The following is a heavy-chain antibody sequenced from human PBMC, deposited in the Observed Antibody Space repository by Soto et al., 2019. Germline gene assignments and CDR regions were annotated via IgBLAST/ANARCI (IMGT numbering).Heavy chain of an antibody. D-gene: IGHD2-15*01. V-gene: IGHV1-18*01. Sequence: ASVKVSCKASGYTFTSYGINWVRQAPGQGLEWMGWISAYNGNTNYAQNLQGRVTMTTDTSTSTAYMELRSLRSDDTAVYYCATNYCSGGTCYPLLDYWGQGTLVTVSS. CDR2: ISAYNGNT. J-gene: IGHJ4*02. CDR3: ATNYCSGGTCYPLLDY. CDR1: GYTFTSYG.